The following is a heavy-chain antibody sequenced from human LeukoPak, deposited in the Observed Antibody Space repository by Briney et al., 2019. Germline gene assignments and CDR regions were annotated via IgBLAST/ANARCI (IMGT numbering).Heavy chain of an antibody. Sequence: ASVKVSCKASGYTLTSYGISWVRQAPGQGLEWMGWISVYNGNTNYAQKFQGRVTMTTDTSTSTAYMELRSLRSDDTAVYYCARDRPGIAAAGFFDYWGQGTLVTV. CDR1: GYTLTSYG. J-gene: IGHJ4*02. CDR3: ARDRPGIAAAGFFDY. D-gene: IGHD6-25*01. CDR2: ISVYNGNT. V-gene: IGHV1-18*01.